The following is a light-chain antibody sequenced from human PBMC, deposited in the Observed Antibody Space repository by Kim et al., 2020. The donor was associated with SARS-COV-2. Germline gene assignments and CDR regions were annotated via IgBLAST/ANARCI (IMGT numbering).Light chain of an antibody. CDR2: GQN. CDR3: KSRDSSGNLLV. CDR1: NLRTYY. Sequence: ALGQTVKITCQGDNLRTYYANWYQQKPGQAPVLVMFGQNNRPSGIPDRFSGSSSGTTASLTITGAQAEDEADYYCKSRDSSGNLLVFGGGTQLTVL. J-gene: IGLJ2*01. V-gene: IGLV3-19*01.